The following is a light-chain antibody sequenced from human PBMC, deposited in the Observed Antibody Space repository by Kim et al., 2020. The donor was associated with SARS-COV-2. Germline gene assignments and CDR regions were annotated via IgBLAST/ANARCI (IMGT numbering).Light chain of an antibody. J-gene: IGLJ2*01. CDR1: ISNICDNA. CDR3: ATWEDSLKAWV. Sequence: GQRVTISCSGRISNICDNAVNLYQQVPGGAPKLLIYSNNHLPSGVPGRLSSSKSGATASLAISGLESVDEAEYYCATWEDSLKAWVFCGETHLTGL. CDR2: SNN. V-gene: IGLV1-44*01.